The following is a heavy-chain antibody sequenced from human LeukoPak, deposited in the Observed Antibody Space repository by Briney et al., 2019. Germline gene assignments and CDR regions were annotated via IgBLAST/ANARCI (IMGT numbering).Heavy chain of an antibody. CDR3: ARTIVVVTAIDY. Sequence: SETLSLTCAVSGGSISSGDYYWSWIRQPPGKGLEWIGYIYYSGSTYYDPSLKSRVTISVDTSKNQFSLKLSSVTAADTAVYYCARTIVVVTAIDYWGQGTLVTVSS. V-gene: IGHV4-30-4*01. J-gene: IGHJ4*02. CDR1: GGSISSGDYY. CDR2: IYYSGST. D-gene: IGHD2-21*02.